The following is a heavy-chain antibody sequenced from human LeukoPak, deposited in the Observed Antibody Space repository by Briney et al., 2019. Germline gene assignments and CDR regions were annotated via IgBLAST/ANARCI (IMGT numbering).Heavy chain of an antibody. CDR2: IHHSGRA. CDR3: AWVDGDRGG. V-gene: IGHV4-4*02. J-gene: IGHJ4*02. Sequence: PSGTLSLTCNVSTGSINSFYWSWVRQPPGKGLEWIGEIHHSGRANYNPSLKSRVSLSIDTSKSQYSLKVISVTAADTAVYYCAWVDGDRGGWGPGTLVTVSS. CDR1: TGSINSFYW. D-gene: IGHD4-17*01.